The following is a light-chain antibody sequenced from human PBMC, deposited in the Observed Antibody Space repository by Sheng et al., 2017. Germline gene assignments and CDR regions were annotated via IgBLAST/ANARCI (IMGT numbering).Light chain of an antibody. CDR1: QSIASY. Sequence: DIQLTQSPSSLSASAGDRVTITCRASQSIASYLNWYQQKPGKVPKLLIYAASSLQSGVPSRFSGSGSGTDFTLTISSLQPEDFATYFCQQSYSTPFTFGPGTRVDLK. V-gene: IGKV1-39*01. CDR3: QQSYSTPFT. J-gene: IGKJ3*01. CDR2: AAS.